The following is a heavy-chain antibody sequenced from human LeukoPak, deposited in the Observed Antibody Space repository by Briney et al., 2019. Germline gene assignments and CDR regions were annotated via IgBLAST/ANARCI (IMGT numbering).Heavy chain of an antibody. V-gene: IGHV4-34*01. D-gene: IGHD3-22*01. CDR1: GGSFSGYY. CDR2: INHSGST. J-gene: IGHJ4*02. Sequence: SETLSLTCAVYGGSFSGYYWSWIRQPPGKGLEWIGEINHSGSTNYNPSLESRVTISVDTSKNQFSLKLSSVTAADTAVYYCARLPAYYYDSSGYYFDYWGQGTLVTVSS. CDR3: ARLPAYYYDSSGYYFDY.